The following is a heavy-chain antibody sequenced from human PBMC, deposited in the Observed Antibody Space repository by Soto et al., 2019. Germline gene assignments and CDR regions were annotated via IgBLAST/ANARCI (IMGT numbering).Heavy chain of an antibody. CDR1: GFTFSNYA. CDR2: ISGSGERT. CDR3: AKVKEGASDY. V-gene: IGHV3-23*01. D-gene: IGHD1-26*01. Sequence: EMQLLESGGGLVQHGGSLRLSCAASGFTFSNYAMSWVRQAPGKGLEWVSIISGSGERTYYADSVKGRFTISRDNSKNTLYLQMNSLRAEDTAVYYCAKVKEGASDYWGQGTLVTVSS. J-gene: IGHJ4*02.